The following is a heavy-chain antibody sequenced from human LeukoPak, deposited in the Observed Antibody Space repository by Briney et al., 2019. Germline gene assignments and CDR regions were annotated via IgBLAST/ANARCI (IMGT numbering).Heavy chain of an antibody. CDR2: INNDGSGT. V-gene: IGHV3-74*01. CDR3: ARNNWGTDD. D-gene: IGHD7-27*01. Sequence: PGGSLRLSCAASGFKFSNHWMHWVRQSPGKGLVWVARINNDGSGTSHADSVEGRFTISRDNAENTLYLQMNSLRVEDTAMYFCARNNWGTDDWGQGTLVTVSS. J-gene: IGHJ4*02. CDR1: GFKFSNHW.